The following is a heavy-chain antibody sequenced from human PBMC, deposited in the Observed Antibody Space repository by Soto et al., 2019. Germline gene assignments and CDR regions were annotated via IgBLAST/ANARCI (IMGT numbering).Heavy chain of an antibody. CDR1: GFTFSSYG. J-gene: IGHJ4*02. D-gene: IGHD2-15*01. CDR3: AKGDQGCSGGSCYPYFDY. V-gene: IGHV3-30*18. CDR2: ISYDGSNK. Sequence: GGSLRLSCAASGFTFSSYGMHWVRQAPGKGLEWVAVISYDGSNKYYADSVKGRFTISRDNSKNTLYLQMNSLRAEDTAVYYCAKGDQGCSGGSCYPYFDYWGQGTLVTAPQ.